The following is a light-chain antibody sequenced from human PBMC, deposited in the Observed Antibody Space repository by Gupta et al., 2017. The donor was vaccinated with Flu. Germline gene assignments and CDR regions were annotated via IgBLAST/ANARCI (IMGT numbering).Light chain of an antibody. Sequence: DIQMTQSPSSLSASLGDKVSITCRASQSININLNWYQQNPGKAPKLLIYAASSLQSGVPSRFSCRGSGTDFTLTINSLQPEDFATYYCQQSYSTPRTFGQGTRVEIK. CDR1: QSININ. CDR3: QQSYSTPRT. V-gene: IGKV1-39*01. CDR2: AAS. J-gene: IGKJ1*01.